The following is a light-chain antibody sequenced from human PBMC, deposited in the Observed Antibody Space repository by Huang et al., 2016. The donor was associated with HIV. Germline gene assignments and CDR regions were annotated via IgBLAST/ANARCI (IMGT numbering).Light chain of an antibody. CDR3: QQYNNWPPLIT. CDR1: QSVSSN. Sequence: EIVMTQSPATLSVSPGERATLSCRASQSVSSNLAWYQQKPGQAPMLLSYGASTRATGIPARFSGSGSGTEFTLTISSLQSEDFAVYYCQQYNNWPPLITFGQGTRLEIK. CDR2: GAS. V-gene: IGKV3-15*01. J-gene: IGKJ5*01.